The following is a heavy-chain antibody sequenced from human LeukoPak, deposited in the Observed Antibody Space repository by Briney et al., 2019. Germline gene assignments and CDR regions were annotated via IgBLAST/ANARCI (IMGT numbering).Heavy chain of an antibody. D-gene: IGHD4-23*01. V-gene: IGHV3-23*01. CDR2: IGYTGDST. J-gene: IGHJ3*02. CDR3: AKSPTVDAAFDI. CDR1: GFTFSSYA. Sequence: GSLRLSCAASGFTFSSYAMNWVRQAPGKGLEWVSGIGYTGDSTFYADSVKGRFTVSRDSSKNTLFLHMNSLRAEDTALYYCAKSPTVDAAFDIWGQGTMVTVSS.